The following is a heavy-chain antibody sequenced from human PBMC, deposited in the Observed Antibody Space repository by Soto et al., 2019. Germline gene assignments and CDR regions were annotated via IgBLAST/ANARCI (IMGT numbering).Heavy chain of an antibody. Sequence: SETLSLTCTVSGGSISSGDYYWSWIRQPPGKGLEWIGYIYYSGSTYYNPSLKSRVTISVDTSKNQFSLKLSSVTAADTAVYYCARENTWNNWFDPWGQGTLVTVSS. CDR2: IYYSGST. V-gene: IGHV4-30-4*01. CDR1: GGSISSGDYY. J-gene: IGHJ5*02. CDR3: ARENTWNNWFDP. D-gene: IGHD3-16*01.